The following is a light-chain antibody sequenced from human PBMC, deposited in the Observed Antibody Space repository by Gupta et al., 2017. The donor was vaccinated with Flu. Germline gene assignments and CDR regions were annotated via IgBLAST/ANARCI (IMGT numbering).Light chain of an antibody. CDR2: RNN. CDR3: EDWDASRSGRV. J-gene: IGLJ3*02. Sequence: QSVLTQPPSASGTPGQRVTISCSGSSSNIGSNYVYWYQQLPGTAPKLLSYRNNQRPSGVPDRFAGSKAGTSAYPATSGLRAGDEADDYCEDWDASRSGRVFGGGTKLTVL. V-gene: IGLV1-47*01. CDR1: SSNIGSNY.